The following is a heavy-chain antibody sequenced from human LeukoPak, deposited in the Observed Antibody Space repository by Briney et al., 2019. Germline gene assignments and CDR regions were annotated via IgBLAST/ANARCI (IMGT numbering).Heavy chain of an antibody. V-gene: IGHV3-15*07. Sequence: GSLRLSCAASDFSFSTAWLNWVRPAPGKGLEWVGRIKSKTDGGTTDYAAPVKGRFTISRDDSKNTLYLQMNSLKTEDTAVYYCARTRGGTYFDYWGQGTLVTVSS. CDR2: IKSKTDGGTT. CDR1: DFSFSTAW. CDR3: ARTRGGTYFDY. D-gene: IGHD3-16*01. J-gene: IGHJ4*02.